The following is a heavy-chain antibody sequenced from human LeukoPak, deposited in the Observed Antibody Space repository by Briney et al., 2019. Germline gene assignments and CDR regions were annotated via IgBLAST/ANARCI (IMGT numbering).Heavy chain of an antibody. J-gene: IGHJ4*02. D-gene: IGHD3-10*01. CDR2: MTSCGRTT. Sequence: PWGSLRVSCAASGFTFSSYWMHWVRQAPGNGLVLVSLMTSCGRTTNCADSVKGRFTISRDNAKNTLYLQMNSLRAEDTAVYYCARAGSALDYWGQGTLVTVSS. CDR3: ARAGSALDY. V-gene: IGHV3-74*01. CDR1: GFTFSSYW.